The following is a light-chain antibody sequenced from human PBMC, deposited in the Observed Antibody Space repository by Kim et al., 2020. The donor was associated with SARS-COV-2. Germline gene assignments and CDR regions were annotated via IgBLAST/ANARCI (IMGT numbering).Light chain of an antibody. CDR2: YDS. CDR3: QVWDTDTDDYV. Sequence: APGQTASITCGGNNIGGHSVHWYQRNPGQAPVLVIYYDSDRPSGIPERFSGSKAATTATLTISRVEAGDEADYYCQVWDTDTDDYVFGTGTKVTVL. V-gene: IGLV3-21*01. CDR1: NIGGHS. J-gene: IGLJ1*01.